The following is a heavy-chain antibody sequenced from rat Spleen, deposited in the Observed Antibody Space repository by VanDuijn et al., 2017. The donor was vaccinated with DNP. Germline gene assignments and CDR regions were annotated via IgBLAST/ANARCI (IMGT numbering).Heavy chain of an antibody. D-gene: IGHD4-2*01. CDR3: ARPGLGTIDY. J-gene: IGHJ2*01. V-gene: IGHV5-7*01. Sequence: EVQLVESGGGLVQPGRSLKLSCAASGFTFSDYNMAWVRQAPKKGLEWVATISYDGSSTYYRDSVKGRFTISRDNAKSTLYLQMNSLRSEDMATYYCARPGLGTIDYWGQGVMVTVSS. CDR1: GFTFSDYN. CDR2: ISYDGSST.